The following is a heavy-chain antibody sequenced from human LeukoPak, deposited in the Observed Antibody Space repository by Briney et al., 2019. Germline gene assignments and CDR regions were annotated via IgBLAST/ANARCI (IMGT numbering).Heavy chain of an antibody. J-gene: IGHJ4*02. CDR1: GFTFSSYG. D-gene: IGHD3-22*01. Sequence: GGSLRLSCAASGFTFSSYGMHWVRQAPGKGLEWVAFIRYDGSNKYYADSVKGRFTISRDNSKNTLYLQMNSLRADATAVYYCAKSGYYDSSGYPYPADYFDYWGQGTLVTVSS. V-gene: IGHV3-30*02. CDR3: AKSGYYDSSGYPYPADYFDY. CDR2: IRYDGSNK.